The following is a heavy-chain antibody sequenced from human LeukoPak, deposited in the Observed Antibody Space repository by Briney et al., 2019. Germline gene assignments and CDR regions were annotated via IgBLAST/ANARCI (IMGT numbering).Heavy chain of an antibody. CDR1: GFTFSTYS. V-gene: IGHV3-21*01. J-gene: IGHJ6*03. CDR2: ISSSSNYI. D-gene: IGHD3-16*01. CDR3: ARDRLLGDRDYYYYYYMDV. Sequence: GGSLRLSCAVSGFTFSTYSMNWVRQAPGKGLEWVSSISSSSNYIYYADSVRGRFTISRDNAKNSLSLQMNSLRVEDTAVYYCARDRLLGDRDYYYYYYMDVWGIGTTVTVSS.